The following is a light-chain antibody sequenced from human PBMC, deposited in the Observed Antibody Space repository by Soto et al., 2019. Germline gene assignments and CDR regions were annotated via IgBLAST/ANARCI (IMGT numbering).Light chain of an antibody. CDR1: SSNIGSNY. CDR2: RNN. CDR3: AAWDDSLSGGV. J-gene: IGLJ2*01. Sequence: QSVLTQPPSASGTPGQRVTISCSGSSSNIGSNYVYWYQQLPGTAPKLLIYRNNQRPSGVPDRFSGSKSGTPASLAISGLRSEDAADYYCAAWDDSLSGGVFGGGTKLTVL. V-gene: IGLV1-47*01.